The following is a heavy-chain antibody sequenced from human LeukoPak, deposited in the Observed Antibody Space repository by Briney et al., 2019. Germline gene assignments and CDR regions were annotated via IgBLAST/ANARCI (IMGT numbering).Heavy chain of an antibody. J-gene: IGHJ5*02. D-gene: IGHD1-14*01. V-gene: IGHV3-23*01. CDR2: ISGGGGST. CDR1: EFTFSNYA. Sequence: GGSLRLSCAASEFTFSNYAMNWVRQAPGKGLEWVSGISGGGGSTYSADSVKGRFTISRDNSQNTLYLQMDSLRAEDTALYYCAKGSGINHYHWIDPWGQGTLVTVSS. CDR3: AKGSGINHYHWIDP.